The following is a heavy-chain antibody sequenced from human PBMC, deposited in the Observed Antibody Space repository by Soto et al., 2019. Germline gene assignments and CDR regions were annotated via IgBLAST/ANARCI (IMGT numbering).Heavy chain of an antibody. V-gene: IGHV3-9*01. CDR2: ISWNSGSI. J-gene: IGHJ6*03. CDR3: AKDIGGESYYGLKVAGVTRYMDV. D-gene: IGHD2-21*01. Sequence: ESGGGLVQPGRSLRLSCAASGFTFDDYAMHWVRQAPGKGLEWVSGISWNSGSIGYADSVKGRFTISRDNAKNSLYLQMNSLRAEDTALYYCAKDIGGESYYGLKVAGVTRYMDVWGKGTTVTVSS. CDR1: GFTFDDYA.